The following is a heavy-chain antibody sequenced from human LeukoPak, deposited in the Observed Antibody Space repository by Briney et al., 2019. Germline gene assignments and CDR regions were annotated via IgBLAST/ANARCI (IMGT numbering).Heavy chain of an antibody. D-gene: IGHD3-16*01. J-gene: IGHJ4*02. V-gene: IGHV4-61*02. Sequence: PSETLSLTCNVSGASISANNYYWTWIRQPAGKGLEWIGRIYTDGITNYSPSLKSRVTIFLDKPKNQFSLKLTSMTAADSAVYYCARFAFSSLRLGYWGQGAQVIVSS. CDR1: GASISANNYY. CDR2: IYTDGIT. CDR3: ARFAFSSLRLGY.